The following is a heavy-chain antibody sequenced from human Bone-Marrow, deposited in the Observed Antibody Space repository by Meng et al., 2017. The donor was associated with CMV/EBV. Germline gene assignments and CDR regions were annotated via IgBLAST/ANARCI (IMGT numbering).Heavy chain of an antibody. J-gene: IGHJ6*02. CDR3: TTKPRVLWFGELGDGYYYYYGMDV. CDR2: IKSKTDGGTT. Sequence: GGSLRLSCAASGFTFSNAWMSWVRQAPGKGLEWVGRIKSKTDGGTTDYAAPVKGRFTISRDDSKNTLYLQMNSLKTEDTAVYYCTTKPRVLWFGELGDGYYYYYGMDVWGQGTTVTVSS. V-gene: IGHV3-15*01. D-gene: IGHD3-10*01. CDR1: GFTFSNAW.